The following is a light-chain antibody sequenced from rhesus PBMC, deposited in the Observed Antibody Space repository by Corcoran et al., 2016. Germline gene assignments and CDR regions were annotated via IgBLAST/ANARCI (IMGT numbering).Light chain of an antibody. CDR3: QKYNSAPLT. Sequence: DIQMTQSPSSLSASVGNRVTITCRASQDISSYLAWYQQKPGKAPKPLIYYASNLESGVPSRFSGSGSGTAFTLPISSLQPEDFATYYCQKYNSAPLTFGGGTKVELK. J-gene: IGKJ4*01. CDR2: YAS. V-gene: IGKV1-37*01. CDR1: QDISSY.